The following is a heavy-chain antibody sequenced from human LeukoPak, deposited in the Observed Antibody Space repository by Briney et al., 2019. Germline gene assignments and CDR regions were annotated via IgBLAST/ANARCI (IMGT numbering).Heavy chain of an antibody. CDR1: GFTFSGYA. Sequence: GGSLRLSCAASGFTFSGYAMHWVRQAPGKGLEWVAVISYDGSNKYYADSVKGRFTISRDNSKNTLYLQMNSLRAEDTAVYYCASQWELDYWGQGTLVTVSS. J-gene: IGHJ4*02. CDR3: ASQWELDY. D-gene: IGHD1-26*01. V-gene: IGHV3-30-3*01. CDR2: ISYDGSNK.